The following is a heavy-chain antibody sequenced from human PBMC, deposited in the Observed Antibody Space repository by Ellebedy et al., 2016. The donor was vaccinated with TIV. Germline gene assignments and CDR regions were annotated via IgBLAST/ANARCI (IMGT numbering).Heavy chain of an antibody. D-gene: IGHD6-19*01. Sequence: SQTLSLTCAISGDSVSSNSPTWNWIRQSPSRGLEWLGRTYYRSKWYYEYAVSVYSRITINPDTSKHQFSLQLNSVTPEDTAVYYCARGYHSGGWNYWGQGTLVTVSS. J-gene: IGHJ4*02. V-gene: IGHV6-1*01. CDR2: TYYRSKWYY. CDR3: ARGYHSGGWNY. CDR1: GDSVSSNSPT.